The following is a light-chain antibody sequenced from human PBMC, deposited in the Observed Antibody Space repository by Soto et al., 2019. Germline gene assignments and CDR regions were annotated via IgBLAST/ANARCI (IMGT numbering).Light chain of an antibody. V-gene: IGKV1-9*01. CDR2: ATS. CDR1: QGISSY. Sequence: DIQLTQSPSFLSASIGDRVTITCRASQGISSYLAWYQQKPGKAPKLLIYATSTLQSGVPSRFSGRDSGADFTLTINNLQPEDFATYYCQQPPYTFGPGTKVDI. J-gene: IGKJ3*01. CDR3: QQPPYT.